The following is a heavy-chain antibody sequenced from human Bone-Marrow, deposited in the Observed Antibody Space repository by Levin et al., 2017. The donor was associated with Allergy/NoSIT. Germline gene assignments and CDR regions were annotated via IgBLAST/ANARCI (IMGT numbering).Heavy chain of an antibody. CDR2: IKSKTDGGTI. V-gene: IGHV3-15*01. CDR3: TTYGSIWYYFDY. CDR1: GFSFSNAW. D-gene: IGHD6-13*01. J-gene: IGHJ4*02. Sequence: GGSLRLSCAASGFSFSNAWMSWARQAPGKGLEWVGRIKSKTDGGTIEYAAPVKGRFTISRDDSKNTLYLQMNSLKTEDTAVYYCTTYGSIWYYFDYWGQGTLVTVSS.